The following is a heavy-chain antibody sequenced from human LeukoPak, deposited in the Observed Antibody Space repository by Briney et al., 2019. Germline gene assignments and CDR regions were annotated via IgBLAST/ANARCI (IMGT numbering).Heavy chain of an antibody. CDR3: ARNPVVPAALPRVGALDI. CDR1: GGSFSGYY. CDR2: SNHSGST. D-gene: IGHD2-2*01. J-gene: IGHJ3*02. V-gene: IGHV4-34*01. Sequence: SETLSLTCAVYGGSFSGYYWSWIRQPPGKGLEWIGESNHSGSTNYSPSLKSRVTISVDTSKNQFSLKLSSVTAADTAVYYCARNPVVPAALPRVGALDIWGQGTMVTVSS.